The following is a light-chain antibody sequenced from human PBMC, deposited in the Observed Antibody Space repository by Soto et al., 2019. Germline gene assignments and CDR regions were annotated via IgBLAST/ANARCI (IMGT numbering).Light chain of an antibody. J-gene: IGLJ3*02. V-gene: IGLV1-40*01. CDR1: SSNIGAGYD. CDR2: DNS. Sequence: QSVLTQPPSVSGAPGQRVTISCTGISSNIGAGYDVYWYQQLPGTAPRLLIYDNSNRPSGIPDRFSGSKSGTSASLAITGLQAEDEAEYYCQSYDTNLSGVFGGGTKLTVL. CDR3: QSYDTNLSGV.